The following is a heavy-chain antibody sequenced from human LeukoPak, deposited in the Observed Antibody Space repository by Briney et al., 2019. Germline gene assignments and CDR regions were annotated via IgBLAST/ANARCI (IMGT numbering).Heavy chain of an antibody. J-gene: IGHJ4*02. CDR2: IKQDGSEK. D-gene: IGHD5-18*01. CDR3: AKGNWYSYGYSSRFDY. CDR1: GFPFSDYW. Sequence: GGSLRLSCAISGFPFSDYWLSWVRQAPGKGLEWVANIKQDGSEKNYVDSVKGRFTISRDNSKNTLYLQMNSLRAEDTAVYYCAKGNWYSYGYSSRFDYWGQGTLVTVSS. V-gene: IGHV3-7*03.